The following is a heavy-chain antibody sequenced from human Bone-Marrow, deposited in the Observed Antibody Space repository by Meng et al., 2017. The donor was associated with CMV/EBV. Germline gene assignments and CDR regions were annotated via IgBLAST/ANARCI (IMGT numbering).Heavy chain of an antibody. CDR1: GFTFSVYN. D-gene: IGHD1-14*01. J-gene: IGHJ4*02. CDR2: ISSTSTYI. Sequence: GESLKISCAASGFTFSVYNMNWVRQAPGKGLEWVSSISSTSTYIYYADSVKGRFTISRDNAKSSLYLQMNSLRAEDTAVYYCASTTDPRNYWGQGKLVTVSS. V-gene: IGHV3-21*01. CDR3: ASTTDPRNY.